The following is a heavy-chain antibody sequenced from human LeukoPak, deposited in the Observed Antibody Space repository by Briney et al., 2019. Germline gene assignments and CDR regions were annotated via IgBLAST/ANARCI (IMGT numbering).Heavy chain of an antibody. D-gene: IGHD2/OR15-2a*01. Sequence: SETLSLTCAVYGGSLSGYYWSWIRQPPGKGLEWIGEINHSGSTNYNPSLKSRVTISVDTSKNQFSLKLSPVTAADTAVYYCARRLLLLMPFDYWGQGTLVTVSS. V-gene: IGHV4-34*01. CDR3: ARRLLLLMPFDY. CDR1: GGSLSGYY. CDR2: INHSGST. J-gene: IGHJ4*02.